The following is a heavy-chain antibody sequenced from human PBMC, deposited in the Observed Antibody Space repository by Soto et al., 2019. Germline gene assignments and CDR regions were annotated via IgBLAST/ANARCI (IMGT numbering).Heavy chain of an antibody. CDR2: INKNGFTI. J-gene: IGHJ4*02. CDR3: ARRAVPGHSLFDY. V-gene: IGHV3-48*02. CDR1: GFTLTTYS. D-gene: IGHD6-19*01. Sequence: GGSLRLSCAVSGFTLTTYSMNLVRQSPGKGLEWISFINKNGFTIYYADSVKGRFTISRDYAKNSLYLQMDSLRHEDTAVYYCARRAVPGHSLFDYWGLGTRVTVSS.